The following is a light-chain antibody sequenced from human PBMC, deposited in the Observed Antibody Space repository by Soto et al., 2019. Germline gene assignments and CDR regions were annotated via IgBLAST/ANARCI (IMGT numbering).Light chain of an antibody. Sequence: QPVLTQSPSASASLGASVKLTCTLSRGHSSYTIAWHQQQPEKGPRYLMKLNSDGSHSKGDGIPDRFSGSSSGAERYLTISSLQSEDEADYYCQTWGTGISVVFGGGTKLTVL. CDR2: LNSDGSH. CDR3: QTWGTGISVV. J-gene: IGLJ2*01. CDR1: RGHSSYT. V-gene: IGLV4-69*01.